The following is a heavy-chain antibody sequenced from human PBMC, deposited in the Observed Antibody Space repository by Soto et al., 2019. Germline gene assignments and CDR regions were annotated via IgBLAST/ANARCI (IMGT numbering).Heavy chain of an antibody. CDR1: GYTFTSYD. CDR2: MNPNSGNT. V-gene: IGHV1-8*01. D-gene: IGHD3-10*01. Sequence: GASVKVSCKASGYTFTSYDINWVRQATGQGLEWMGWMNPNSGNTGYAQKFQGRVTMTRNTSISTAYMELSSLRSEDTAVYYCARKNYYGSGSYYSLVQDWFDPWGQGTLVTVSS. CDR3: ARKNYYGSGSYYSLVQDWFDP. J-gene: IGHJ5*02.